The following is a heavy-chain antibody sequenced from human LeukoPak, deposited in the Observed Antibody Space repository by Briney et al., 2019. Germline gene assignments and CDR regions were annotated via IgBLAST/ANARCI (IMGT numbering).Heavy chain of an antibody. CDR3: AREKKQWPSYYFDY. Sequence: GGSLRLSCAASGFTFSSFWMSWVRQAPGKGLEWVAVISYDGSNKYYADSVKGRFTISRDNSKNTLYLQMNSLRAEDTAVYYCAREKKQWPSYYFDYWGQGTLVTVSS. CDR2: ISYDGSNK. D-gene: IGHD6-19*01. CDR1: GFTFSSFW. J-gene: IGHJ4*02. V-gene: IGHV3-30-3*01.